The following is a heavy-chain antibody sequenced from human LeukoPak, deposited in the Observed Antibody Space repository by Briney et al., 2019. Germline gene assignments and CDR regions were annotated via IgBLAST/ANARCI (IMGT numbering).Heavy chain of an antibody. Sequence: SETLSLTCAVYGGSFSGYYWSWIRQPPGNGLEWIGEINHSGSTNYNPSLKSRVTISVDTSKNQCSLKLSSVTAADTAVYYCARGPRRRYYYYGMDVWGQGTTVTVSS. J-gene: IGHJ6*02. CDR1: GGSFSGYY. CDR3: ARGPRRRYYYYGMDV. V-gene: IGHV4-34*01. CDR2: INHSGST.